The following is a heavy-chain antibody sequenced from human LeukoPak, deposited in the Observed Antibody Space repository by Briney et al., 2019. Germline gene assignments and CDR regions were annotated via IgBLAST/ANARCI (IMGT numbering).Heavy chain of an antibody. Sequence: GGSLRLSCAASGFTVSDNYMSWVRQAPGKGLEWVSVIYSGGNTYYADSVKGRFTISRDNSRNTLYLQMNSLRAEDTAVYYCARDPGYSYGYDYWGQGTLVTVSS. J-gene: IGHJ4*02. CDR1: GFTVSDNY. D-gene: IGHD5-18*01. V-gene: IGHV3-53*01. CDR3: ARDPGYSYGYDY. CDR2: IYSGGNT.